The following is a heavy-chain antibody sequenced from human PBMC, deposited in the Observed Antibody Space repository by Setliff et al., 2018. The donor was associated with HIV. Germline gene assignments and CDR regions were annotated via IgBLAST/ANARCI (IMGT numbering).Heavy chain of an antibody. CDR3: ATMSRSSRNWAIFDY. D-gene: IGHD6-13*01. V-gene: IGHV1-69*08. Sequence: GASVKVSCKTSGYMHTISWVRQAPGQGLEFVGRIIPIIDTTNYAQKFQGRVTITADKSANTTYMELRSLRSEDTAIYYCATMSRSSRNWAIFDYWGQGVLVTVSS. CDR2: IIPIIDTT. J-gene: IGHJ4*02. CDR1: GYMHT.